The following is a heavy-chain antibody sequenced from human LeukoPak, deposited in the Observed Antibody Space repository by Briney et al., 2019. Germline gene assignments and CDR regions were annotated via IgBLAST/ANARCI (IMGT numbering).Heavy chain of an antibody. J-gene: IGHJ4*02. V-gene: IGHV1-18*01. CDR1: GYTFTSYG. D-gene: IGHD2-15*01. CDR2: ISAYNGNT. CDR3: ARAVWELLSLDY. Sequence: ASVKLSCKASGYTFTSYGMSWVRQAPGQGLEWMGWISAYNGNTNYAQTLKGRVTMTTDTSTSTAYMELRSLRSDDTAVYYCARAVWELLSLDYWGQGALVTVSS.